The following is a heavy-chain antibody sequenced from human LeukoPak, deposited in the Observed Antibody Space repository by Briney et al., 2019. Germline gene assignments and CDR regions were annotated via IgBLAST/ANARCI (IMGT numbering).Heavy chain of an antibody. CDR3: ARSGPYYYGSGSYSGYFDY. D-gene: IGHD3-10*01. J-gene: IGHJ4*02. Sequence: GESLKISCKGSGYSFTSYWIGWVRQMPGKGLEWMGIIYPGDSDTRYSPSFQGQVTISADKSISTAYLQWSSLKASDTAMYYCARSGPYYYGSGSYSGYFDYWGQGTLVTVSS. CDR2: IYPGDSDT. CDR1: GYSFTSYW. V-gene: IGHV5-51*01.